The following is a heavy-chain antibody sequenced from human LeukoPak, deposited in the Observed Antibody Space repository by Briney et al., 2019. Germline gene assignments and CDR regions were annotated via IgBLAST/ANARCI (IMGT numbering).Heavy chain of an antibody. Sequence: PTGRSLRLSCTGSGFTFGDHAMSWVRPAPGKGLEWVGFIRSKAYRGTTEYAASVKGRFTISRDDSASIAYLQMSSLRTEDTAVYYCARGPIQLWIHNAMDVWGQGTTVTVSS. J-gene: IGHJ6*02. CDR2: IRSKAYRGTT. CDR1: GFTFGDHA. D-gene: IGHD5-18*01. V-gene: IGHV3-49*04. CDR3: ARGPIQLWIHNAMDV.